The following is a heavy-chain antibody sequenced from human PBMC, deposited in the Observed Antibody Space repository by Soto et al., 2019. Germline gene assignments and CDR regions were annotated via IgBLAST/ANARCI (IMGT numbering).Heavy chain of an antibody. J-gene: IGHJ4*02. CDR1: GGTFSSYT. V-gene: IGHV1-69*02. D-gene: IGHD2-21*01. CDR2: FIPILGIT. CDR3: ARVFPGPPFDY. Sequence: SVKVSCKASGGTFSSYTISWVRQAPGQGLEWMGRFIPILGITNYAQKFQGRVTITADKSTSTAYMELSSLRSEDTAVYYCARVFPGPPFDYWGQGTLVTVSS.